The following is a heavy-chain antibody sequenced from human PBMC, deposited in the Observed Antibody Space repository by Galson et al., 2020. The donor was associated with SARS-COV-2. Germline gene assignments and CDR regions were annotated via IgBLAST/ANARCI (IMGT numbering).Heavy chain of an antibody. CDR1: GFTVSNSY. CDR2: IYSGGST. Sequence: SCAASGFTVSNSYLTWVRQAPGKGLEWMSIIYSGGSTYYADSVKGRFTMSRHNSKNTVSLQMNSLRAEDTAVYYCASGNSGSFDYWGQGTLVTVSS. CDR3: ASGNSGSFDY. D-gene: IGHD1-26*01. J-gene: IGHJ4*02. V-gene: IGHV3-53*04.